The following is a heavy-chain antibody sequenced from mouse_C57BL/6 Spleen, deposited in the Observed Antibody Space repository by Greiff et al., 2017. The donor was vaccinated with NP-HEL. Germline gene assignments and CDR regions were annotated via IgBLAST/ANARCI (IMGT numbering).Heavy chain of an antibody. CDR1: GYTFTDYN. CDR2: INPNNGGT. J-gene: IGHJ4*01. V-gene: IGHV1-18*01. Sequence: EVQLQQSGPELVKPGASVKIPCKASGYTFTDYNMDWVKQSHGKSLEWIGDINPNNGGTIYNQKFKGKATLTVDKSSSTAYMELRSLTSEDTAVYYCARMATDYYAMDYWGQGTSVTVSS. CDR3: ARMATDYYAMDY. D-gene: IGHD1-1*01.